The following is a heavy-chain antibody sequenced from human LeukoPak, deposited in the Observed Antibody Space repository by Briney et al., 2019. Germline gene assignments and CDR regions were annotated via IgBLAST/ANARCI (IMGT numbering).Heavy chain of an antibody. D-gene: IGHD5-12*01. J-gene: IGHJ6*03. CDR2: ISSTSDYT. CDR1: GFIFSDYS. Sequence: KPGGSLRLSCAASGFIFSDYSMCWIRQAPGKGLEWVSYISSTSDYTYYSDSVRGRFTMSRDNSRNSLYLQLISLRPEDTAVYYCARVLKWPTVYYHTDGGGK. CDR3: ARVLKWPTVYYHTDG. V-gene: IGHV3-11*05.